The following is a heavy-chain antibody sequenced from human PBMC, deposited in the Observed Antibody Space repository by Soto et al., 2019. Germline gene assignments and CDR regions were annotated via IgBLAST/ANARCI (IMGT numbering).Heavy chain of an antibody. J-gene: IGHJ4*02. V-gene: IGHV3-21*01. CDR1: GFTFSSYS. Sequence: GGSLRLSCAASGFTFSSYSMNWVRQAPGKGLEWVSSISSSSSYIYYADSVKGRFTISRDNAKNSLYLQMNSLRAEDTAVYYCARVGYFDWLLKAFDYWGQGTLVTVSS. D-gene: IGHD3-9*01. CDR2: ISSSSSYI. CDR3: ARVGYFDWLLKAFDY.